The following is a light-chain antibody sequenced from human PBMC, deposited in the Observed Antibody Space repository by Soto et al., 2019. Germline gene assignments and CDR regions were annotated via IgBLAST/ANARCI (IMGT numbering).Light chain of an antibody. Sequence: EIVLTQSPATLSLSPGERATLSCRASQSVGSYLAWYQQKPGLAPRLLIYDASNRATGIPARFSGSGSGTDFTLTLSSLEPEDFAVYYCQHRSIWPVSFGQGTRLEIK. J-gene: IGKJ5*01. CDR2: DAS. CDR3: QHRSIWPVS. V-gene: IGKV3-11*01. CDR1: QSVGSY.